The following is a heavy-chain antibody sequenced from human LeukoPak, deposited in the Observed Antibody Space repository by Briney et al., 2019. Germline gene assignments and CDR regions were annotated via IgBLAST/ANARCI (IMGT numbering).Heavy chain of an antibody. D-gene: IGHD1-26*01. Sequence: SETLSLTCTVSGGSISSFYWNWIRQPPGKGLEWIGYIYHSESTNYNPSLKGRVTISADTSKNQFSLKLSSVAAADTAVYYCARGTSYSGATFLYWGQGTLVTVSS. CDR1: GGSISSFY. CDR2: IYHSEST. V-gene: IGHV4-59*01. J-gene: IGHJ4*02. CDR3: ARGTSYSGATFLY.